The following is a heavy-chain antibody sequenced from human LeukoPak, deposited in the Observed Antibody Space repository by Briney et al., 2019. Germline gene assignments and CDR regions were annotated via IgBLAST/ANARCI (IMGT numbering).Heavy chain of an antibody. CDR1: GFTFSSYG. CDR3: AREHYNYYDNSGSIDY. J-gene: IGHJ4*02. CDR2: IRYDGSNK. V-gene: IGHV3-33*01. D-gene: IGHD3-22*01. Sequence: GRSLRLSCAASGFTFSSYGMHWVRQAPGKGLEWVAFIRYDGSNKYYADSVKGRFTISRDNPKNTLYLQMNSLRAEDTAVYYCAREHYNYYDNSGSIDYWGQGTLVTVSS.